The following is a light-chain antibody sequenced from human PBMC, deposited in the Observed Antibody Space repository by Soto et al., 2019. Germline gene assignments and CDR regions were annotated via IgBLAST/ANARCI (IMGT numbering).Light chain of an antibody. V-gene: IGKV4-1*01. CDR3: QQYYSTPT. J-gene: IGKJ1*01. CDR1: QSVLYSANNKNY. Sequence: DIVLTQSPDSLAVSLGERATINCKSSQSVLYSANNKNYLAWLQQKPGQPPKLLISWASTREFGVPDRFSGSGSGTDFTITISSVQAEDVAVYYCQQYYSTPTFGQGTRVEIK. CDR2: WAS.